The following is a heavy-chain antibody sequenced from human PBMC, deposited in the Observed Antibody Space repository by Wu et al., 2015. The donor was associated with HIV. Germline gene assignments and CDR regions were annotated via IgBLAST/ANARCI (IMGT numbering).Heavy chain of an antibody. CDR2: ITPNNGAT. Sequence: QVQLVQSGAEVKKPGASVRVSCKASTHTFTAYYFHWLRQAPGQGLEWMGWITPNNGATNYALKFQGRVTMTWDTTISTAFMELSSLTSDDTAVYFCARDYYDVLTTYSHYFFDLWGQGTLVTVSS. J-gene: IGHJ4*02. D-gene: IGHD3-9*01. CDR1: THTFTAYY. CDR3: ARDYYDVLTTYSHYFFDL. V-gene: IGHV1-2*02.